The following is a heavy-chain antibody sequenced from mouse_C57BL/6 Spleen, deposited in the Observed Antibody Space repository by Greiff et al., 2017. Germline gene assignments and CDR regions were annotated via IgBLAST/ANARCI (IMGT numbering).Heavy chain of an antibody. CDR2: IDPSDSET. V-gene: IGHV1-52*01. J-gene: IGHJ2*01. CDR3: GRAPEYYGSSYDY. CDR1: GYTFTSYW. Sequence: QVQLQQPGAELVRPGSSVKLSCKASGYTFTSYWMHWVKQRPIQGLEWIGNIDPSDSETHYNQTFKDKATLTVDKSSSTAYMPLSSLTSEDSAVYDWGRAPEYYGSSYDYWGQGTTLTVAS. D-gene: IGHD1-1*01.